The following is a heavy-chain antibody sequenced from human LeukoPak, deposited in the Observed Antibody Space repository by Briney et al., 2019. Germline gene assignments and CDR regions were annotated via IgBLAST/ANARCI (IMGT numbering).Heavy chain of an antibody. CDR2: ISAYNGNT. CDR1: GGTFSSYA. V-gene: IGHV1-18*01. D-gene: IGHD6-13*01. J-gene: IGHJ5*02. Sequence: GASVKVSCKASGGTFSSYAISWVRQAPGQGLEWMGWISAYNGNTNYAQKLQGRVTMTTDTSTSTAYMELRSLRSDDTAVYYCARGGIAAAGTEWFDPWGQGTLVTVSS. CDR3: ARGGIAAAGTEWFDP.